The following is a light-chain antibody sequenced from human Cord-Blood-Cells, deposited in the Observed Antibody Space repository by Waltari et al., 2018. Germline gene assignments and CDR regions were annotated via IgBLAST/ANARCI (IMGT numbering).Light chain of an antibody. CDR1: QSISSW. V-gene: IGKV1-5*03. Sequence: DIQMPQSPSTLSASVGDRVTXTCLASQSISSWLAWYQQKPGKAPKLLIYKASSLESGVPSRFSGSGSGTEFTLTISSLQPDDFATYYCQQYNSYSPTFGQGTKLEIK. J-gene: IGKJ2*01. CDR2: KAS. CDR3: QQYNSYSPT.